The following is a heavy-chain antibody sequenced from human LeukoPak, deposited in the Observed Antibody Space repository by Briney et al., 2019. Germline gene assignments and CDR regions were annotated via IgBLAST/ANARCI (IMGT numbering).Heavy chain of an antibody. CDR3: ARQFHGSGYVDDL. V-gene: IGHV4-39*01. CDR1: GGSISSSSYY. Sequence: SETLSLTCRVSGGSISSSSYYWGWIRQPPGKGLEWIASIYYSGTTHYNPALKSRVTMSVDTSKNQFSLKLSAVTAADTAVYYCARQFHGSGYVDDLWGQGTLVTVSS. D-gene: IGHD5-12*01. J-gene: IGHJ5*02. CDR2: IYYSGTT.